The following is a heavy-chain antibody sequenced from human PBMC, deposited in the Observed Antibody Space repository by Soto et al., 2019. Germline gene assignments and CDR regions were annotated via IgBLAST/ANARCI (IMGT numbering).Heavy chain of an antibody. D-gene: IGHD2-2*01. V-gene: IGHV1-69*06. Sequence: QVQLVQSGAEVRKPGSSVNVSCNASGGTFSSYAISWVLQAPGQGHEWMGGPIPIFGTASYTQKFQARVTITSDKSTSPAYRELSSLRSEDTAVYYCVRAGESCSSASCYHNWLDPWGQGTLVTVAS. J-gene: IGHJ5*02. CDR2: PIPIFGTA. CDR1: GGTFSSYA. CDR3: VRAGESCSSASCYHNWLDP.